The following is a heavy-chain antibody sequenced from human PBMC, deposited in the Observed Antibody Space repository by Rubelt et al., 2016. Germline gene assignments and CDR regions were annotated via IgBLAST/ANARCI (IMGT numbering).Heavy chain of an antibody. CDR2: IYYSGST. Sequence: GGYYWSWIRQHPGKGLEWIGYIYYSGSTYYNPSLQSRVTISVDTSKNQFSLKLSSVTAADTAGYYGASPRWVDTAMVIDVWGQGTTVTVSS. D-gene: IGHD5-18*01. CDR1: GGYY. J-gene: IGHJ6*02. V-gene: IGHV4-31*02. CDR3: ASPRWVDTAMVIDV.